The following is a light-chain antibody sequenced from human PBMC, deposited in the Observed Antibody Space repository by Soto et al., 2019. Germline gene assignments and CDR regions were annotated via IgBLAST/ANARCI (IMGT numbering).Light chain of an antibody. Sequence: ENVLTQSPGTLSLSPGERATLSCRASQNVDNNFLAWYQHKPGQPPRLLIFGASIRAAGIPDRFSGSGSGTDFTLSISRLETEDCVVYHCQQYGSLPYTFGQGTKLDI. CDR3: QQYGSLPYT. J-gene: IGKJ2*01. CDR2: GAS. V-gene: IGKV3-20*01. CDR1: QNVDNNF.